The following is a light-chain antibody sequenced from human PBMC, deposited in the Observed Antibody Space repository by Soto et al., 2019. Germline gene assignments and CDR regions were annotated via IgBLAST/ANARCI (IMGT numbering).Light chain of an antibody. J-gene: IGLJ1*01. V-gene: IGLV2-23*01. Sequence: QSALTQPASVSGSPGQSIAVSCTRTSSDVGNYNLVSWYQQHPGKAPKLLIYEDNKRPSGISNRFSGSKSGNTASLTISGLQTEDEADYYCCSYADTSTYVFGTGTKVTVL. CDR1: SSDVGNYNL. CDR2: EDN. CDR3: CSYADTSTYV.